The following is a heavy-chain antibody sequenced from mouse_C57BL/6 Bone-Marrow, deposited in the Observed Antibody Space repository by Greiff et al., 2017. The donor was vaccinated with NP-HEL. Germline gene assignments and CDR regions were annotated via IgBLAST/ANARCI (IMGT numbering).Heavy chain of an antibody. CDR3: ARSLYNGYGVDD. D-gene: IGHD2-2*01. Sequence: VQLQQSGPELVKPGASVKIPCKASGYTFTDYNMDWVKQSHGKSLEWIGDINPNNGGTIYNQKFKGKATLTVDKSSSTAYMEIRSLTSEYTAVYYCARSLYNGYGVDDWGQGTTLTVSS. CDR2: INPNNGGT. CDR1: GYTFTDYN. J-gene: IGHJ2*01. V-gene: IGHV1-18*01.